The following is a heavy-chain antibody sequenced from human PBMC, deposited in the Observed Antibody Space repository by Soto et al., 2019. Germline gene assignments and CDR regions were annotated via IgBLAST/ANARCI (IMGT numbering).Heavy chain of an antibody. V-gene: IGHV3-23*01. J-gene: IGHJ2*01. CDR1: GFTFSPYA. Sequence: PAGCLRLSCAASGFTFSPYAMSWVRQVPGKGLEWVSGISGSGISTHYADSVKGRFTVSRDNSKNTLYLQMNSLRAEDTAVYNCAKEPVGPDWYFDLWGRGTLVTVSS. CDR3: AKEPVGPDWYFDL. CDR2: ISGSGIST.